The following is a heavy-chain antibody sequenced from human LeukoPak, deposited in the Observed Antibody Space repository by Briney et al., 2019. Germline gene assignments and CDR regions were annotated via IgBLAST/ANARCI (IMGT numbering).Heavy chain of an antibody. CDR2: IYYSGST. Sequence: SQTLSLTCTVSGGSISSGSYYWSWIRQPAGKGLKWIGRIYYSGSTNYNPSLKSRVTISVDTSKNQFSLKLSSVTAADTAVYYCARGPPYMATLVDYWGQGTLVTVSS. CDR1: GGSISSGSYY. CDR3: ARGPPYMATLVDY. V-gene: IGHV4-61*02. D-gene: IGHD5-24*01. J-gene: IGHJ4*02.